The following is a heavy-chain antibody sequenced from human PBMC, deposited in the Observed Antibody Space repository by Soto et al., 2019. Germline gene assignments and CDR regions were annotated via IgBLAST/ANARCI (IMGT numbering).Heavy chain of an antibody. V-gene: IGHV3-21*04. CDR2: ISSSSSYI. CDR3: AKNSKGCGGECHWPNWYLDP. D-gene: IGHD2-21*01. J-gene: IGHJ2*01. CDR1: GFTFSSYS. Sequence: GGSLRLSCAASGFTFSSYSMYWVRQAPGKGLEWVSSISSSSSYIYYADSVKGRFTISRDNSKITLYLQMSSLRAEETAVYYCAKNSKGCGGECHWPNWYLDPWARGTL.